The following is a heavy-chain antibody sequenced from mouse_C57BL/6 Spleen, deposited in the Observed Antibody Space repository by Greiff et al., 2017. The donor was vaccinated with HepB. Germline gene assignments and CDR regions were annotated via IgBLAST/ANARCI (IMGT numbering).Heavy chain of an antibody. V-gene: IGHV5-4*01. Sequence: EVQRVESGGGLVKPGGSLKLSCAASGFTFSSYAMSWVRQTPEKRLEWVATISDGGSYTYYPDNVKGRFTISRDNAKNNLYLQMSHLKSEDTAMYYCARAGYYVDAMDYWGQGTSVTVSS. CDR3: ARAGYYVDAMDY. CDR1: GFTFSSYA. D-gene: IGHD2-3*01. CDR2: ISDGGSYT. J-gene: IGHJ4*01.